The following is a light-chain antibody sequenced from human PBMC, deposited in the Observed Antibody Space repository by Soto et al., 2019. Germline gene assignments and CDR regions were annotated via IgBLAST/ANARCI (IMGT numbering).Light chain of an antibody. V-gene: IGKV3-11*01. CDR2: DAS. CDR1: QSVSSY. Sequence: EIVLTQSPATLSLSPGERATLSCRASQSVSSYLAWYQQKPGQAPRLLIYDASNRATGIPARFSGSGSGTDFTLTISSLEPEDFAVYYCQQRRNSPITFGQGTRLEIX. CDR3: QQRRNSPIT. J-gene: IGKJ5*01.